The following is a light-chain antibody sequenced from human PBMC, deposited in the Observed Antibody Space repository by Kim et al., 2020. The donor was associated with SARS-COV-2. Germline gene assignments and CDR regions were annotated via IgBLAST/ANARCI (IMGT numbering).Light chain of an antibody. Sequence: SYELTQDPAVPVAVGQTVKITCQGDSLRRYYASWYQQKPGQAPVLVIYGRNNRPSGIPERLSGSTSGNTASLIITGAQAEDEADYYCSSRGSSENVLFGGGTQLTVL. V-gene: IGLV3-19*01. CDR3: SSRGSSENVL. J-gene: IGLJ2*01. CDR2: GRN. CDR1: SLRRYY.